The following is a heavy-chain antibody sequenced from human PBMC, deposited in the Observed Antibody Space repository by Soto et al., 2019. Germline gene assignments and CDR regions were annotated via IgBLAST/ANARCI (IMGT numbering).Heavy chain of an antibody. J-gene: IGHJ4*02. CDR3: GSGAADTDIVDS. D-gene: IGHD5-18*01. CDR1: GGSIRSYY. Sequence: PSETLSLPCTVSGGSIRSYYWTWISHPSGTGLEWLGYAFYGRGTFYNSSRKRRVPTSIHSLKSHFFLQLSSVTPADAAVYYRGSGAADTDIVDSWAQRTLGTVCS. V-gene: IGHV4-59*13. CDR2: AFYGRGT.